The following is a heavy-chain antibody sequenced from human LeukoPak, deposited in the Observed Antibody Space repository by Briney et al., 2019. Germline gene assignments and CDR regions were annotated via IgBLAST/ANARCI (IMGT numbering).Heavy chain of an antibody. CDR2: INPSGWST. CDR3: ERDRTKGIGAAGTDY. Sequence: ASVKVSCKASGYTFTSYYMHGVRQAPGQGREGMGIINPSGWSTSYARQFRGRLTMNRDTSTRSVYMELSSLRSEDTAVYYCERDRTKGIGAAGTDYWGQGNLVTVSS. CDR1: GYTFTSYY. V-gene: IGHV1-46*01. J-gene: IGHJ4*02. D-gene: IGHD6-13*01.